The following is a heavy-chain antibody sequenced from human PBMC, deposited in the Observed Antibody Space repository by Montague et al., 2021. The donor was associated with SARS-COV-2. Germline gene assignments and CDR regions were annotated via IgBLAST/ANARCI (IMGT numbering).Heavy chain of an antibody. CDR3: AREGRGEQWLVRAFDI. CDR2: MSSSGSTI. D-gene: IGHD6-19*01. Sequence: SLRLSCAASGFTFSSYEMNWVRQAPGKGLEWVSNMSSSGSTIYYXDSXKGRFTISRDNAKNPLYLQMNSLRAEDTAVYYCAREGRGEQWLVRAFDIWGQGTMATVSS. V-gene: IGHV3-48*03. J-gene: IGHJ3*02. CDR1: GFTFSSYE.